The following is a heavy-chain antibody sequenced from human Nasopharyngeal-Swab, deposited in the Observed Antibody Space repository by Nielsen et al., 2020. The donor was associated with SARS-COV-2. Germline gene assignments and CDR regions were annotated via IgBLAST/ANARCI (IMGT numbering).Heavy chain of an antibody. D-gene: IGHD3-3*02. Sequence: GESLKISCAASGFTFSSYSMNWVRQAPGKGLEWVSYISSSSSTIYYADSVKGRFTISRDNAKNSLYLQMNSLRDEDTAVYYWASVRIFGVVMNDYWGQGTLVTVSS. CDR3: ASVRIFGVVMNDY. J-gene: IGHJ4*02. V-gene: IGHV3-48*02. CDR1: GFTFSSYS. CDR2: ISSSSSTI.